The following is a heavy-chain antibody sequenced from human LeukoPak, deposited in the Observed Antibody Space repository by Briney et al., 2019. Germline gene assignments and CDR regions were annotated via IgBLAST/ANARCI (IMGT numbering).Heavy chain of an antibody. D-gene: IGHD6-19*01. V-gene: IGHV3-53*01. CDR1: GFTVSSNY. J-gene: IGHJ4*02. Sequence: GGSPRLSCAASGFTVSSNYMSWVRQAPGKGLEWVSVIYSGGSTYYADSVKGRFTISRDNSKNTLYLQMNSLRAEDTAVYYCARVYSSGWSFDYWGQGTLVTVSS. CDR2: IYSGGST. CDR3: ARVYSSGWSFDY.